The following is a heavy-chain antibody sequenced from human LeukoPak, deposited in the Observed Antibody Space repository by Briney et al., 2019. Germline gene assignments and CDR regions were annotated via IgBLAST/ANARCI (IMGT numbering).Heavy chain of an antibody. CDR3: ARDLDYYATDQ. CDR1: GFTFSDYY. V-gene: IGHV3-11*01. J-gene: IGHJ5*02. CDR2: ISSSGSTI. Sequence: GGSLRLSCAASGFTFSDYYMSWIRQAPGKGLEWVSYISSSGSTIYYADSVKGRFTISRDNAKNSLYLQMSSLRAEDTAVYYCARDLDYYATDQWGQGTLVTVSS. D-gene: IGHD3/OR15-3a*01.